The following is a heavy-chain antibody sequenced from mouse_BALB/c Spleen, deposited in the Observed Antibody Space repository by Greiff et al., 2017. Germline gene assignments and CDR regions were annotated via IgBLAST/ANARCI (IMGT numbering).Heavy chain of an antibody. D-gene: IGHD1-1*01. V-gene: IGHV5-9-4*01. J-gene: IGHJ4*01. CDR3: ARDGVEGAMDY. Sequence: EVQLVESGGGLVKPGGSLKLSCAASGFTFSSYAMSWVRQSPEKRLEWVAEISSGGSYTYYPDTVTGRFTISRDNAKNTLYLEMSSLRSEDTAMYYWARDGVEGAMDYWGQGTSVTVSS. CDR2: ISSGGSYT. CDR1: GFTFSSYA.